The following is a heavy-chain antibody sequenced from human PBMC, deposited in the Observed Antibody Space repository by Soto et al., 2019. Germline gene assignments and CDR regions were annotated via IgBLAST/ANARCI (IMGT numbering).Heavy chain of an antibody. Sequence: PGGSLRLSCAASGFTFSSYEMNWVRQAPGKGLEWVSYISSSGSTIYYADSVKGRFTISRDNAKNSLYLQMNSLRAEDTAVYYCARDYDFWSGYLTYYYYGMDVWGQGTTVTVSS. CDR2: ISSSGSTI. CDR1: GFTFSSYE. V-gene: IGHV3-48*03. D-gene: IGHD3-3*01. J-gene: IGHJ6*02. CDR3: ARDYDFWSGYLTYYYYGMDV.